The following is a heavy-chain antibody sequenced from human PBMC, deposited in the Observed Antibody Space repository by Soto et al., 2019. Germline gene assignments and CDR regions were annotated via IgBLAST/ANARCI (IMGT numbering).Heavy chain of an antibody. V-gene: IGHV4-31*03. J-gene: IGHJ4*02. CDR2: VHASGST. CDR1: GESINNGAYF. D-gene: IGHD3-3*01. CDR3: ARGFVEAAMAFDY. Sequence: QVQLQEAGPGLVKPSQTLSLTCSVSGESINNGAYFWSWIRQHPGKGLEWIGYVHASGSTYYTPYLRGRIEMSVDTSKKQFYLNLKSVTAPPTAVFFSARGFVEAAMAFDYWGPGALVTVSS.